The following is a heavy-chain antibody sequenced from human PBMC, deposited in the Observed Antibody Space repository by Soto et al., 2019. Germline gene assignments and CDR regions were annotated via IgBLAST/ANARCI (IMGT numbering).Heavy chain of an antibody. V-gene: IGHV3-33*01. D-gene: IGHD4-17*01. Sequence: QVHLVESRGGVVQPGMSLRLSCAASGFPFSAYGMHWVRQAPGKGLEWLAMIYYDGNNKYYAPSVEGRFTISRDNSKNTLYPQMNSLRVEDTAVYYCARVGGTVTSDYWGQGTLVIVSS. CDR2: IYYDGNNK. J-gene: IGHJ4*02. CDR1: GFPFSAYG. CDR3: ARVGGTVTSDY.